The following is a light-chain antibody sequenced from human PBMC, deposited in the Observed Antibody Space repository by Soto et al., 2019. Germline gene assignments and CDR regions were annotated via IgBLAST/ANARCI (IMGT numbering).Light chain of an antibody. CDR2: GGS. Sequence: EVVLTQSPATLSLSPGERATLSCRASQSVSEFLAWYQQKPGQAPRLLIYGGSARATGIPARFSGGGSGAEYTLTINSLQSEDFAVYYCQQRSNWPPWTFGQGTKVDIK. CDR1: QSVSEF. CDR3: QQRSNWPPWT. V-gene: IGKV3-11*01. J-gene: IGKJ1*01.